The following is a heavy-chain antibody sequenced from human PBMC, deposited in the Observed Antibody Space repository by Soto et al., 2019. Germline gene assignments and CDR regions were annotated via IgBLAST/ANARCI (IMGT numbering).Heavy chain of an antibody. D-gene: IGHD2-15*01. J-gene: IGHJ6*02. V-gene: IGHV3-73*01. CDR1: GFTFSGSA. CDR2: IRSKANSYAT. Sequence: VGSLRLSCAASGFTFSGSAMHWVRQASGKGLEWVGRIRSKANSYATAYAASVKGRFTISRDDSKNTAYLQMNSLKTEDTAVYYCTRQPLSYCSGGSCYSYLGGMDVWGQGTTVTVSS. CDR3: TRQPLSYCSGGSCYSYLGGMDV.